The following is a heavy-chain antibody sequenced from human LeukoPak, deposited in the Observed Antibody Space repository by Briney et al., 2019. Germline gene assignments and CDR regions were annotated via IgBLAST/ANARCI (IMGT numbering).Heavy chain of an antibody. CDR2: IYYSGRT. CDR1: GGSISSSSYY. V-gene: IGHV4-39*01. D-gene: IGHD3-10*01. Sequence: SETLSLTCTVSGGSISSSSYYWGRIRQPPGKGLEWIGSIYYSGRTYYNPSLKSRVTISVDTSKNQFSLKLSSVTAADTAVYYCATGQYYSGSSYNTFDYWGQGTLVTVSS. CDR3: ATGQYYSGSSYNTFDY. J-gene: IGHJ4*02.